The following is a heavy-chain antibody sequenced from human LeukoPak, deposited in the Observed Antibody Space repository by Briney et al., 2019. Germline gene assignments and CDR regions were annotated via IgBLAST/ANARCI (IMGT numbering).Heavy chain of an antibody. D-gene: IGHD6-13*01. CDR3: AKDMGPSTIAAAGIGC. J-gene: IGHJ4*02. CDR1: GFTFDDYA. CDR2: ISWNSGSI. Sequence: PGRSLRLSCAASGFTFDDYAMHWVRQAPGKGLEWVSGISWNSGSIGYADSVKGRFTISRDNAKNSLYLQMNSLRAEDTALYYCAKDMGPSTIAAAGIGCWGQGTLVTVSS. V-gene: IGHV3-9*01.